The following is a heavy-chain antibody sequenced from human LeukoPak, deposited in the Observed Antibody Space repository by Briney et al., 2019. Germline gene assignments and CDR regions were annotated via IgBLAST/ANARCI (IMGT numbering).Heavy chain of an antibody. V-gene: IGHV4-59*01. D-gene: IGHD4-11*01. CDR3: ARDPVGTVTTGWFDP. CDR1: GGSIRRYY. CDR2: IYYSRRT. Sequence: PSETLSLTCTVSGGSIRRYYWSWIPQPPAKGREWIGYIYYSRRTNSSASLKCRVTISVDTSKSQFSLKLSSVPAADTAVYYCARDPVGTVTTGWFDPWGQGTLVTVSS. J-gene: IGHJ5*02.